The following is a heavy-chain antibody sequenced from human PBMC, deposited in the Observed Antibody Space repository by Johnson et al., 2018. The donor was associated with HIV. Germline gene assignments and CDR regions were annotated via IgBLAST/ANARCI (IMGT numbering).Heavy chain of an antibody. J-gene: IGHJ3*02. CDR3: KADNFWSGYYYAFDI. CDR2: ISYDGSNK. D-gene: IGHD3-3*01. Sequence: QVQLVESGGGVVQPGRSLRLSCAASGFTFSSYAMHWVRQAPGKGLEWVAVISYDGSNKYYADSVKGRFTISRDNSKNTLYLQMNSLRAEDTAVYYCKADNFWSGYYYAFDIWGQGTRVTVSS. CDR1: GFTFSSYA. V-gene: IGHV3-30-3*01.